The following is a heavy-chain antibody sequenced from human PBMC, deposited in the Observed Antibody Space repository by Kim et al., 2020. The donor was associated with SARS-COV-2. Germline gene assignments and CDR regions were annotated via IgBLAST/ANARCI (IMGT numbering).Heavy chain of an antibody. Sequence: SETLSLTCTVSGGSISNLYWSWIRQPPGKGLERIGYIHNSATTSYNPSLKGRVSISADTSKNQFSLRLSSVTAADTAVYYCAGGFDSRSGTFDIWGQGTMVTVSS. CDR3: AGGFDSRSGTFDI. J-gene: IGHJ3*02. CDR1: GGSISNLY. D-gene: IGHD6-6*01. V-gene: IGHV4-59*08. CDR2: IHNSATT.